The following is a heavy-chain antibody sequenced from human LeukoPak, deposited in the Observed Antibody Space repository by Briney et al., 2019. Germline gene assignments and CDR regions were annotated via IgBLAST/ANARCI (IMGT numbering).Heavy chain of an antibody. CDR2: ISSSSSYI. Sequence: GGSLRLSCAASGFTFSSYSMNRVRQAPGKGLEWVSSISSSSSYIYYADSVKGRFTISRDNAKNSLYLQMNSLRAEDTAVYYCYSDGWRSHSSSWDWKSYWGQGTLVTVSS. V-gene: IGHV3-21*01. CDR3: YSDGWRSHSSSWDWKSY. D-gene: IGHD6-13*01. J-gene: IGHJ4*02. CDR1: GFTFSSYS.